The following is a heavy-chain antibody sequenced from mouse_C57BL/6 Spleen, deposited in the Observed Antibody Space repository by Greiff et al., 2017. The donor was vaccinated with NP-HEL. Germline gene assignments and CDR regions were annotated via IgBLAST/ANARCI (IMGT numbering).Heavy chain of an antibody. Sequence: QVHVKQPGAELVRPGSSVKLSCKASGYTFTSYWMHWVKQRPIQGLEWIGNIDPSDSETNYNQKFKDKATLTVDKSSSTAYMQRSRLTSEDSAVYYCARKNDGYYPWYFDVWGTGTTVTVSS. CDR3: ARKNDGYYPWYFDV. J-gene: IGHJ1*03. CDR2: IDPSDSET. CDR1: GYTFTSYW. D-gene: IGHD2-3*01. V-gene: IGHV1-52*01.